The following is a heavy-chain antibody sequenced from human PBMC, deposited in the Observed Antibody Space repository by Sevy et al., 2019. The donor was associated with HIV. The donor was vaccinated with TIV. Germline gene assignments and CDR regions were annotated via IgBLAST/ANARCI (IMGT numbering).Heavy chain of an antibody. CDR1: GFTFSDYY. J-gene: IGHJ4*02. D-gene: IGHD3-16*01. V-gene: IGHV3-11*01. CDR3: AREGENMALDY. CDR2: ISSSGSTI. Sequence: GGSLRLSCAASGFTFSDYYMSWIRQAPGKGLEWVSYISSSGSTICYSDSVKGRFTISRDNAKNSLYLQMNSLRAEDTAVYYCAREGENMALDYWGQGTLVTVSS.